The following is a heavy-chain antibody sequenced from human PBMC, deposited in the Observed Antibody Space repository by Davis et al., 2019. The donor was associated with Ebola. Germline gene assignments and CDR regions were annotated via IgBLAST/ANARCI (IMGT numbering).Heavy chain of an antibody. Sequence: GESLKISCAASGFTFSSYALSWVRQAPGKGLEWVSVIYSGGSTYYADSVKGRFTISRDNSKNTLYLQMNSLRAEDTAVYYCARDLLRAGYFDYWGQGTLVTVSS. V-gene: IGHV3-66*01. D-gene: IGHD5/OR15-5a*01. J-gene: IGHJ4*02. CDR2: IYSGGST. CDR1: GFTFSSYA. CDR3: ARDLLRAGYFDY.